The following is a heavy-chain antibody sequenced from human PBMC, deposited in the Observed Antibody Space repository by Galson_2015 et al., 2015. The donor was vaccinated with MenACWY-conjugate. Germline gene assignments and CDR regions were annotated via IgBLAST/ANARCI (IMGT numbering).Heavy chain of an antibody. CDR1: GFTFSNYW. CDR2: INHDGTST. D-gene: IGHD2/OR15-2a*01. Sequence: SLRLSCAASGFTFSNYWMHWVRQTPGKGLVWVSRINHDGTSTTYADSVKGRFTISRDNAKNTLILQMNSLRVEDTAVYYCTRDRKGLIASVPSNWFDPWGQGTLVTVSS. CDR3: TRDRKGLIASVPSNWFDP. J-gene: IGHJ5*02. V-gene: IGHV3-74*01.